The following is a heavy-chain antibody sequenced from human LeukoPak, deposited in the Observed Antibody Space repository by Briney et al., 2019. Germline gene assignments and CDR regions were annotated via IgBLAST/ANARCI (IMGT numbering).Heavy chain of an antibody. CDR3: STPSF. V-gene: IGHV3-15*01. Sequence: GGSLRLSCEASGFTFSSYGTSWVRQAPGKGLEWVGRIKSKTDGGTIDYAAPVKGRFTISRDDSKNTLYLQMDNLKTEDTAIYYCSTPSFWGQGTLVTVSS. CDR2: IKSKTDGGTI. J-gene: IGHJ4*02. CDR1: GFTFSSYG.